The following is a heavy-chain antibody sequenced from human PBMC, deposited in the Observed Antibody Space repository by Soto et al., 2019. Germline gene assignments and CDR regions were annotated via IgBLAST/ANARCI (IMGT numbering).Heavy chain of an antibody. CDR2: INPNSGGT. CDR3: AREPATAKPEGVDF. V-gene: IGHV1-2*02. J-gene: IGHJ4*02. CDR1: VYTFSDYY. D-gene: IGHD3-16*01. Sequence: ASVKVSCKASVYTFSDYYIHWVRQAPGQGLEWMGWINPNSGGTKYAPKFQGGVTMTRDTSITTAYMELSRLRSGDTAVYYCAREPATAKPEGVDFWGQGTLVTVSS.